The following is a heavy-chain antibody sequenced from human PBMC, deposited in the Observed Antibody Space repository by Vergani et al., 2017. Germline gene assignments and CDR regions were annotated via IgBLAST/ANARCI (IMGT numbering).Heavy chain of an antibody. J-gene: IGHJ4*02. Sequence: EVQLVASGGGLVQRGGSLRLSCEASGFTFSNLWMTWVRQAPGKGLEWVANIKYDGSKKNYVDSVKGRFTLSRDFSKNTLYLQMNSLRTDDTATYYCAKHFRGWGIDYWGQGTQVIVSS. D-gene: IGHD3-16*01. V-gene: IGHV3-7*01. CDR3: AKHFRGWGIDY. CDR2: IKYDGSKK. CDR1: GFTFSNLW.